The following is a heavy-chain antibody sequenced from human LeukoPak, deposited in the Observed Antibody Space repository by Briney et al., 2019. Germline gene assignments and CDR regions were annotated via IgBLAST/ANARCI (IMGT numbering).Heavy chain of an antibody. D-gene: IGHD2-2*01. Sequence: SETLSLTCAVYGGSFSGYYWSWIRQPPGKGLEWIGEINHSGSTNYNPSLKSRVTISVDTSKNQFSLKLSSVTAADTAVYYCARVAGYCSSTSCYHRRYYYYMDVWGKGTTVTVSS. J-gene: IGHJ6*03. V-gene: IGHV4-34*01. CDR2: INHSGST. CDR1: GGSFSGYY. CDR3: ARVAGYCSSTSCYHRRYYYYMDV.